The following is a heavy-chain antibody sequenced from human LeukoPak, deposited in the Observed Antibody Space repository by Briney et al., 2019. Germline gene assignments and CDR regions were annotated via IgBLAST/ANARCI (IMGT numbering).Heavy chain of an antibody. V-gene: IGHV3-30*04. CDR2: ISYDGSNK. CDR3: ARGRRAQRYYFDY. J-gene: IGHJ4*02. CDR1: GFTFSSYA. Sequence: GGSLRLSCAASGFTFSSYAMHWVRQAPGKGLEWVAVISYDGSNKYYADSVKGRFTISRDNSKNTLYLQMNSLRAEDTAVYYCARGRRAQRYYFDYWGQETLVTVSS.